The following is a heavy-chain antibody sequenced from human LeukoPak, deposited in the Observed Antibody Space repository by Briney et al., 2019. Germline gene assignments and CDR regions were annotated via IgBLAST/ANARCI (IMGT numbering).Heavy chain of an antibody. V-gene: IGHV3-21*01. J-gene: IGHJ4*02. CDR2: ISSSSSYI. Sequence: PGGSLRLSCAASGFNFSTYSMTWVRQAPGRGLEWVSSISSSSSYIYHADSLKGRFTISRDNAKDSLYLQMNSLRAEDTAVYYCARDEEADLDQWGQGTLVTVSS. CDR1: GFNFSTYS. CDR3: ARDEEADLDQ.